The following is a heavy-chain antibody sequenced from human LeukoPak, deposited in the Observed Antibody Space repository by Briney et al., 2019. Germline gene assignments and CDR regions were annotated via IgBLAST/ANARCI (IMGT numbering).Heavy chain of an antibody. Sequence: GGSLRLSCAASGFTFSNYAMTWVRQAPGKGLEWVSGISASGGTTYYADSVRGRFTISRDNSKNTLFLQMNSLRAEDTAVYYCAKRPRDSTGYYLGAFDFWGLGAMVTVSS. V-gene: IGHV3-23*01. D-gene: IGHD3-22*01. CDR2: ISASGGTT. J-gene: IGHJ3*01. CDR3: AKRPRDSTGYYLGAFDF. CDR1: GFTFSNYA.